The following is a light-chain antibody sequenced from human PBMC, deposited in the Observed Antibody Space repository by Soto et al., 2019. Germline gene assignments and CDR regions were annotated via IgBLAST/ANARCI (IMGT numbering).Light chain of an antibody. CDR2: EVS. CDR1: SSDVGGYNY. Sequence: QSALTQPPSASGSPGQSVTISCTGTSSDVGGYNYVSWYQQQPGKAPKLMIYEVSKRPSGVPDRFSGSKSGNTASLTVSGLQAEDEADYYCCAYAGSNTLVFGGGTKLTVL. J-gene: IGLJ2*01. CDR3: CAYAGSNTLV. V-gene: IGLV2-8*01.